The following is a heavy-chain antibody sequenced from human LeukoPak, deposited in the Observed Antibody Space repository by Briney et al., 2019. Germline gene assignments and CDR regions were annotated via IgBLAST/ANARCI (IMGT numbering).Heavy chain of an antibody. CDR2: TNHSGST. CDR3: ASSWIGGSY. J-gene: IGHJ4*02. V-gene: IGHV4-34*01. CDR1: GGSFSGYY. D-gene: IGHD5-12*01. Sequence: PSETLSLTCAVYGGSFSGYYWSWIRQPPGKGLEWIGETNHSGSTNYNPSLKSRVTISVDTSKNQFSLKLSSVTAADTAVYYCASSWIGGSYWGQGTLVTVSS.